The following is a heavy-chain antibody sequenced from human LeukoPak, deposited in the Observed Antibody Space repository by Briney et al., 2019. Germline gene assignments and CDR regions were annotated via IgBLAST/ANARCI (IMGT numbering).Heavy chain of an antibody. CDR3: AKGPDYDILTPIDY. Sequence: GGSLRLSCAASGFTFSSYSMNWVRQAPGKGLEWVSSISSSSSYIYYADLVKGRFTISRDNAKNSLYLQMNSLRAEDMALYYCAKGPDYDILTPIDYWGQGTLVTVSS. J-gene: IGHJ4*02. V-gene: IGHV3-21*04. D-gene: IGHD3-9*01. CDR1: GFTFSSYS. CDR2: ISSSSSYI.